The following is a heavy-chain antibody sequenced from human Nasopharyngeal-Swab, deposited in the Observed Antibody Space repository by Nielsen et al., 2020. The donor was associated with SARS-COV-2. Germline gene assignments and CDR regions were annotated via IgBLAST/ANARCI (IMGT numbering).Heavy chain of an antibody. CDR2: IKQDGSEK. Sequence: WIRQPPGKGLEWVANIKQDGSEKYYVDSVKGRFTISRDNAKNSLYLQMNSLRAEDTAVYYCARLRDMVRGVIIKKQYNWFDPWGQGTLVTVSS. V-gene: IGHV3-7*01. CDR3: ARLRDMVRGVIIKKQYNWFDP. J-gene: IGHJ5*02. D-gene: IGHD3-10*01.